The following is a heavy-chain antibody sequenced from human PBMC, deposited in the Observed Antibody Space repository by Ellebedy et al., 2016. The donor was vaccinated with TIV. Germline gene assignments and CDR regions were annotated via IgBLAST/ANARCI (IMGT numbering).Heavy chain of an antibody. CDR2: INPSSGST. Sequence: AASVKVSCKASGGTFSSYAISWVRQAPGQGLEWMGIINPSSGSTTYAQKFQGRVTMTRDTSTSTVYMELSRLRSDDTAVYYCARGSHSSSSSIDYWGQGTLVTVSS. CDR1: GGTFSSYA. D-gene: IGHD6-6*01. V-gene: IGHV1-46*01. J-gene: IGHJ4*02. CDR3: ARGSHSSSSSIDY.